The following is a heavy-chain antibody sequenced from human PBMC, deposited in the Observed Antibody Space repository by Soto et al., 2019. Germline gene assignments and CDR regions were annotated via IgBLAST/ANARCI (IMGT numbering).Heavy chain of an antibody. CDR2: ISGSGASI. V-gene: IGHV3-23*01. Sequence: EVQLLESGGNLVQPGGSLRLSCAASGFTFSSYVMSWVRQAPGKGLEWVSTISGSGASIYDADSVKGRFTISRDNSKNTVYLQMNSLRAEDTAVYYCAKDGLGSCTGGTCYGPDYWGQGTLVTVSS. CDR1: GFTFSSYV. CDR3: AKDGLGSCTGGTCYGPDY. D-gene: IGHD2-15*01. J-gene: IGHJ4*02.